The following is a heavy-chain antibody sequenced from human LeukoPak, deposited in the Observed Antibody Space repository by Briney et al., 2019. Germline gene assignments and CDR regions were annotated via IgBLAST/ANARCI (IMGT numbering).Heavy chain of an antibody. CDR3: VRHGPYEYGSGMANRRRKWFDP. CDR2: INHSGST. D-gene: IGHD3-16*01. Sequence: PSETLSLTCAVYGGSFSGYYWSWIRQPPGKGLEWIGEINHSGSTNYNPSLKSRVTISVDTSKNQFSLKLSSVTAADTAVYYCVRHGPYEYGSGMANRRRKWFDPWGQGTLVTVSS. J-gene: IGHJ5*02. CDR1: GGSFSGYY. V-gene: IGHV4-34*01.